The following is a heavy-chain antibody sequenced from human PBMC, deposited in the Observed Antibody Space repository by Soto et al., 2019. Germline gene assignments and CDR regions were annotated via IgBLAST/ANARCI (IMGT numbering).Heavy chain of an antibody. V-gene: IGHV5-51*01. CDR3: ARGGVSTRTFGY. CDR1: GYNFAGYW. CDR2: IYPSDSDT. D-gene: IGHD3-3*01. Sequence: GESLKISCKGSGYNFAGYWIAWVRQMPGEGLELMGIIYPSDSDTRYRPSFQGQVTISADKSISSAYLQWSSLRASDTAMYYCARGGVSTRTFGYWGQGTPVTVSS. J-gene: IGHJ4*02.